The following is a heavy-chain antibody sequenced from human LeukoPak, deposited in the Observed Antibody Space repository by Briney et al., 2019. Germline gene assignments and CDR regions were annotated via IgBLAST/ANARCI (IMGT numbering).Heavy chain of an antibody. Sequence: PSETLFLTCAGKGVSFSDYYWAWIRQPPGTGLEGIGVISQVGSTNYKASLKRRVIITVDTPKSQFSLKLSSVTAADTAVYYRARGFVWRLLLDSRRECFDTWGQGTIVTVSS. CDR2: ISQVGST. D-gene: IGHD3-16*01. V-gene: IGHV4-34*01. J-gene: IGHJ3*02. CDR3: ARGFVWRLLLDSRRECFDT. CDR1: GVSFSDYY.